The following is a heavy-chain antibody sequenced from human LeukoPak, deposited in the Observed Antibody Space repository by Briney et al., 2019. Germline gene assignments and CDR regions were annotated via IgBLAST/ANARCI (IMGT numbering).Heavy chain of an antibody. CDR2: INPSGNLA. D-gene: IGHD5-24*01. J-gene: IGHJ5*02. CDR3: ARDNSLQEMAWWFDP. V-gene: IGHV1-46*01. Sequence: ASVKVSCKSSGYTFTRHYMHWVRQAPGQGLEWIGLINPSGNLAWSAQRFQGRLTMTRDMSTTTDYMELSSLRSDDTAVYYCARDNSLQEMAWWFDPWGQGTLVIVSS. CDR1: GYTFTRHY.